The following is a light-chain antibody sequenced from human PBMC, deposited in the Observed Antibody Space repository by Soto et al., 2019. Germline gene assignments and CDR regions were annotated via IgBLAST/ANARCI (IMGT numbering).Light chain of an antibody. CDR1: QTIGRN. J-gene: IGKJ5*01. CDR3: QQHSQWPIT. CDR2: YIS. V-gene: IGKV3-15*01. Sequence: EIVMTQSPRTLSLSPGETATLSSRASQTIGRNYLAWYQQKPGQAPRLLIYYISTRAADIPARFSGSGSGTDFTLTISSLQSEDSGVYYCQQHSQWPITFGQGTRLEIK.